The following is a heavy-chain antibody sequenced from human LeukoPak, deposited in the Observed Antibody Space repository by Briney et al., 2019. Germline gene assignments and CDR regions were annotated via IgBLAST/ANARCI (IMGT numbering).Heavy chain of an antibody. D-gene: IGHD4-11*01. J-gene: IGHJ4*02. CDR2: IYYTGGT. CDR1: GGSISSSSYY. Sequence: SETLSLTCTVSGGSISSSSYYWGWIRQPPEKGLEWIGSIYYTGGTNYSPSLKSRVTIFVDTSKNQFSLKLSSVTAADTAVYYCARHGGTRITLVEVYYFDYWGQGTLVTVSS. V-gene: IGHV4-39*01. CDR3: ARHGGTRITLVEVYYFDY.